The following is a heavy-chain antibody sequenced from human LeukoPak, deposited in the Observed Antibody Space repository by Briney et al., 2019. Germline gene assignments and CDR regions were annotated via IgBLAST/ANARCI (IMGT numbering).Heavy chain of an antibody. CDR3: ARVGVVVTAIGAGDYFDY. V-gene: IGHV4-4*07. CDR1: GGSISSYY. Sequence: SETLSLTCTVSGGSISSYYWSWVRQPAGKGLEWIGRIYTSGSTNYNPSLKSRVTMSVDTSKNQFSLKLSSVTAADTAVYYCARVGVVVTAIGAGDYFDYWGQGTLVTVSS. J-gene: IGHJ4*02. CDR2: IYTSGST. D-gene: IGHD2-21*02.